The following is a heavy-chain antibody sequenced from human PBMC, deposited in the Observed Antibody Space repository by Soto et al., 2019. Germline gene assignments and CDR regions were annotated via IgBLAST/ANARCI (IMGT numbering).Heavy chain of an antibody. CDR3: AAGVTTVSYGMDV. CDR2: IYYSGST. D-gene: IGHD4-17*01. V-gene: IGHV4-30-4*01. J-gene: IGHJ6*02. Sequence: SETLSLTCTVSGGSISSGDYYWSWIRQPPGKGLEWIGYIYYSGSTYYNPPLKSRVTISVDTSKNQFSLKLSSVTAADTAVYYCAAGVTTVSYGMDVWGQGTTVTVSS. CDR1: GGSISSGDYY.